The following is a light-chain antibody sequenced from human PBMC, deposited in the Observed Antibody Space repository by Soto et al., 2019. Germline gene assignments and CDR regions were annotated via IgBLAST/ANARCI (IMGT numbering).Light chain of an antibody. CDR2: GAS. Sequence: EIVMTQSPATLSVSPGERAPLSCRASQSVSSNLAWYQQKPGQAPRLLIYGASTRATGFPARFSGSGSGTDFTLTISSLLSEDVAVYYCQQYYNWPPWTFGQGTKVDIK. J-gene: IGKJ1*01. CDR3: QQYYNWPPWT. V-gene: IGKV3-15*01. CDR1: QSVSSN.